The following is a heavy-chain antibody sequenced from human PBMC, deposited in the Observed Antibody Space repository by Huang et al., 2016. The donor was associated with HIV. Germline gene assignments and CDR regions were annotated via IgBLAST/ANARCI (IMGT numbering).Heavy chain of an antibody. V-gene: IGHV1-24*01. CDR1: EYTLTELS. CDR2: VGPEIGET. D-gene: IGHD3-9*01. J-gene: IGHJ4*02. CDR3: ATGLDVFFDF. Sequence: QVQLDQSRAEVKKPGASVKVSCKVSEYTLTELSIHWVRQPPGKGLEWRGGVGPEIGETIYAQKFQGRGTMTEDTATETAFMELSGLRPEDTAVYYGATGLDVFFDFWGQGTLVTVSS.